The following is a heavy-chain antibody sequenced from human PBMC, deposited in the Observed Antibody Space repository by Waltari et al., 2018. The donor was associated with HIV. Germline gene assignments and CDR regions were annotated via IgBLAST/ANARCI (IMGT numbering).Heavy chain of an antibody. CDR2: IRYDGSNK. D-gene: IGHD5-18*01. V-gene: IGHV3-30*02. CDR3: AKGGTAMGDFDY. J-gene: IGHJ4*02. Sequence: QVQLVESGGGVVQPGGSLRLSCAASGFTFSSYGMHWVRQAPGKGLEWVAFIRYDGSNKYYADSVKGRFTISRDNSKNTLYLQMNSLRAEDTAVYYCAKGGTAMGDFDYWGQGTLVTVSS. CDR1: GFTFSSYG.